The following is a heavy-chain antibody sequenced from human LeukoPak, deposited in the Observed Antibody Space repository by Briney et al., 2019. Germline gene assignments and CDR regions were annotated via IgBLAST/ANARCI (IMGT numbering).Heavy chain of an antibody. CDR3: ARRWFERRFDY. Sequence: GGSLRLSCAASGFTFSSYGMSWVRQAPGKGLEWVANIKQDGSEKYYVDSVKGRFTISRDNAKNSLYLQMNSLRAEDTAVYYCARRWFERRFDYWGQGTLVTVSS. V-gene: IGHV3-7*01. CDR1: GFTFSSYG. D-gene: IGHD3-10*01. CDR2: IKQDGSEK. J-gene: IGHJ4*02.